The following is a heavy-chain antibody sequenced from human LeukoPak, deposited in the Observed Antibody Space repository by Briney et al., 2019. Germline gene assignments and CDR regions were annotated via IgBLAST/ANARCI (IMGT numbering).Heavy chain of an antibody. CDR3: ARVRDYYDSSGYYYAFDY. Sequence: GGSLRLSCAASGFTFSSYWMSWVRQAPGKGREWVANIKQDGSEKYYVDSVKGRFTISRDNAKNSLYLQMNSLRAEDTAVYYCARVRDYYDSSGYYYAFDYWGQGTLVTVSS. V-gene: IGHV3-7*01. J-gene: IGHJ4*02. D-gene: IGHD3-22*01. CDR2: IKQDGSEK. CDR1: GFTFSSYW.